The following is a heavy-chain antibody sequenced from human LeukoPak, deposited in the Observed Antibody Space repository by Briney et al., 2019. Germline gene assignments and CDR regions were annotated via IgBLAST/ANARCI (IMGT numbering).Heavy chain of an antibody. Sequence: SETLSLTCTVSGGSISSGDYYWSWIRQPPGRGLEWIGYIFYSGSTYYNPSLKSRVTISVDTSKNQFSLKLSSVTAADTAVYYCAREVPGDYFDYWGQGTLVTVSS. V-gene: IGHV4-30-4*01. CDR2: IFYSGST. CDR3: AREVPGDYFDY. D-gene: IGHD4-17*01. CDR1: GGSISSGDYY. J-gene: IGHJ4*02.